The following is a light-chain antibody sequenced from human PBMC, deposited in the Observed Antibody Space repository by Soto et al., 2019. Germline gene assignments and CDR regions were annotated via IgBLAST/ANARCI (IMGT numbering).Light chain of an antibody. CDR3: QQSYSTLWT. V-gene: IGKV3-15*01. CDR1: QSVSTS. J-gene: IGKJ1*01. CDR2: GAS. Sequence: IVMTQSPATLSVSPGERATLSCRASQSVSTSLAWYQQKPGQAPRLLIYGASTRATSVPARFSGSGSGTDFTLTISSLQPEDFATYYCQQSYSTLWTFGQGTKVDI.